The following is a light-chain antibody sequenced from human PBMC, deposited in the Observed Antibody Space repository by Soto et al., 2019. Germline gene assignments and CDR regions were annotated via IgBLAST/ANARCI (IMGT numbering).Light chain of an antibody. V-gene: IGKV1-39*01. CDR1: QSISSY. CDR2: AAS. CDR3: QQSYSTPLT. J-gene: IGKJ4*01. Sequence: DIQMTQSAASLSASVGDRVTITCRASQSISSYLNWYQQKPGKAPKLLIYAASSLQSGVPSRFSGSGYGTDFNLTISSLQPEDFATYYCQQSYSTPLTFGGGTKVDIK.